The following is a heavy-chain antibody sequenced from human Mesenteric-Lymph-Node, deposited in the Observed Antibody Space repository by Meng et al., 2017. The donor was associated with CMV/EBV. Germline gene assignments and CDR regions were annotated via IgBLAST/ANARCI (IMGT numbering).Heavy chain of an antibody. CDR2: ISSSSSYI. Sequence: GGSLRLSCAASGFTFSSYSMNWVRQAPGKGLEWVSSISSSSSYIYYADSVKGRFTISRDNAKNPLYLQMNSLRAEDTAVYYCARAGGIYDSPDVWGQGTTVTVSS. V-gene: IGHV3-21*01. D-gene: IGHD3-3*01. CDR3: ARAGGIYDSPDV. CDR1: GFTFSSYS. J-gene: IGHJ6*02.